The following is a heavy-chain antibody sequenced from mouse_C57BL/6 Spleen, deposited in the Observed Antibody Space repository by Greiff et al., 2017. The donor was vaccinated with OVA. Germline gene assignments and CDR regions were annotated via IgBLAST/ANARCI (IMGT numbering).Heavy chain of an antibody. D-gene: IGHD2-1*01. CDR3: ARWIIYYGNYGGAMDY. V-gene: IGHV1-72*01. Sequence: VQLQQSGAELVKPGASVKLSCKASGYTFTSYWMHWVKQRPGRGLEWIGRIDPNSGGTKYNEKFKSKATLTVDKPSSTAYMQLSSLTSEDSAVYYGARWIIYYGNYGGAMDYWGQGTSVTVSS. CDR1: GYTFTSYW. CDR2: IDPNSGGT. J-gene: IGHJ4*01.